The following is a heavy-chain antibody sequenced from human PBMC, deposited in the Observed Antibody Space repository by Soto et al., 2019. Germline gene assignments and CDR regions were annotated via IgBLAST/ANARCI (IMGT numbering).Heavy chain of an antibody. Sequence: SVKVCCKACGGTYSSYAISWARQAPGQGLEWMGGIIPIFGTANYAQKFQGRVTITADESTSTAYMELSSLRTEDTAFYYCVKDTYLLVGATHFDFWGQGTLVTVSS. CDR3: VKDTYLLVGATHFDF. CDR2: IIPIFGTA. V-gene: IGHV1-69*13. D-gene: IGHD1-26*01. CDR1: GGTYSSYA. J-gene: IGHJ4*02.